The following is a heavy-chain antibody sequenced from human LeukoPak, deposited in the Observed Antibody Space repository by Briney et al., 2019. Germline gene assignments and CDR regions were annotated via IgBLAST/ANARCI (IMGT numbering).Heavy chain of an antibody. CDR3: AREVFVGATDHYGMDV. V-gene: IGHV3-30*04. CDR2: ISYDGSNK. J-gene: IGHJ6*02. CDR1: GFTFSSYA. Sequence: GRSLRLSCAASGFTFSSYAMHWIRQAPGKGLEWVAVISYDGSNKYYADSVKGRFTISRDNSKNTLYLQMNSLGAEDTAVYYCAREVFVGATDHYGMDVWGQGTTVTVSS. D-gene: IGHD1-26*01.